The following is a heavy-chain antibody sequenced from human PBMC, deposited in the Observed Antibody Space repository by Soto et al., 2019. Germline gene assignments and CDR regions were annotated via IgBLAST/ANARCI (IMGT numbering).Heavy chain of an antibody. CDR1: GGSISSGGYS. J-gene: IGHJ4*02. V-gene: IGHV4-30-2*01. CDR3: PRVPDR. Sequence: SETLSLTCAVSGGSISSGGYSWSWIRQPPGKGLEWIGYIYHSGSTYYNPSLKSRVTISVDRSKNQFSLKLSSVTAAVTAVYYGPRVPDRWGQGSLVPVSS. CDR2: IYHSGST. D-gene: IGHD2-2*01.